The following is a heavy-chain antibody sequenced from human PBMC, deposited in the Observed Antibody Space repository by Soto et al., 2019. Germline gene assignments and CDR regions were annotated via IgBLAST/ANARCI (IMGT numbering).Heavy chain of an antibody. Sequence: QVQLVQSGAEVKKPGASVKVSCKASGYTFTSYGISWVRQAPGQGLEWMGWISDYNGNTNYAQKLQGRVTMTTDTSTSTAYMELRSLRSDDTAVYYCARVPLITIFGVVTNWFDPWGQGTLVTVSS. D-gene: IGHD3-3*01. CDR3: ARVPLITIFGVVTNWFDP. J-gene: IGHJ5*02. V-gene: IGHV1-18*01. CDR1: GYTFTSYG. CDR2: ISDYNGNT.